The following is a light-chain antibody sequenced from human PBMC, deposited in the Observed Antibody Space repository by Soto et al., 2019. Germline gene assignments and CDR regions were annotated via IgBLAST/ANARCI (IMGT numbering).Light chain of an antibody. CDR2: KTS. Sequence: DIQMTQSPSTLSASVGDRVTITCRASQSFSTWLAWYQQKPGKAPNLLIYKTSILESGVPSRFSGSGSGTEFTLTISSLQPDDFATYYCQQYNSNPLTFGGGTKVESK. V-gene: IGKV1-5*03. CDR1: QSFSTW. J-gene: IGKJ4*01. CDR3: QQYNSNPLT.